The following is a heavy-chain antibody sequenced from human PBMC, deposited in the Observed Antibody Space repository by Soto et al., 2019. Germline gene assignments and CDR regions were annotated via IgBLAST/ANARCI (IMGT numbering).Heavy chain of an antibody. V-gene: IGHV4-59*01. CDR1: GGSISSYY. Sequence: PSETLSLTCTVSGGSISSYYWSWIRQPPGKGLEWIGYIYYSGSTNYNPSLKSRVTISVDTSKNQFSLKLSSVTAADTAVYYCARSDIVVVGFDYWGQGTLVTVSS. CDR3: ARSDIVVVGFDY. CDR2: IYYSGST. J-gene: IGHJ4*02. D-gene: IGHD2-15*01.